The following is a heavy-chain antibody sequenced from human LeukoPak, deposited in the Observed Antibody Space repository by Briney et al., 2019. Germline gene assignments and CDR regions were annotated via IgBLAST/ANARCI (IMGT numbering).Heavy chain of an antibody. V-gene: IGHV4-59*01. CDR3: ARQDQWTFDI. CDR2: IYYSGST. J-gene: IGHJ3*02. D-gene: IGHD2-15*01. Sequence: SETLSLTCTVSGGSISSYYWSWIRQPPGKGLEWIGYIYYSGSTNYNPSLKSRVTISVDTSKNQFSLKLSSVTAADTAVYYCARQDQWTFDIWGQGTMVTVSS. CDR1: GGSISSYY.